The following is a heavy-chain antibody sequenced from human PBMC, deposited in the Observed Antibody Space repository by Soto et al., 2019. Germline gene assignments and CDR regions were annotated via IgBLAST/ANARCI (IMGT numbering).Heavy chain of an antibody. D-gene: IGHD3-9*01. CDR3: ARGTGLFYYDILTGYYTEEYYYYYGMDV. CDR1: GGSFSSYI. Sequence: SVKGSCKASGGSFSSYIVSWVRQAPGQGLEWMGRIIPVLGVEYYAQKFQGRVTMTRDTSTSTVYMELSSLRSEDTAVYYCARGTGLFYYDILTGYYTEEYYYYYGMDVWGQGTTVTVSS. V-gene: IGHV1-69*02. J-gene: IGHJ6*02. CDR2: IIPVLGVE.